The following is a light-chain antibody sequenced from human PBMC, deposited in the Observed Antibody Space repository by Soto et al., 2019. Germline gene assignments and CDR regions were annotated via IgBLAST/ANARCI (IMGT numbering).Light chain of an antibody. CDR2: DAS. V-gene: IGKV1-5*01. Sequence: DIQMTQSPSTQSASVGDRVTTTCRASQSISSWLAWYQQKPGKAPKLLIYDASSLESGVPSRFSGSGSGTEFTLTISSLQPDDFATYYCQQYNSYARTFGQGTKVDIK. J-gene: IGKJ1*01. CDR3: QQYNSYART. CDR1: QSISSW.